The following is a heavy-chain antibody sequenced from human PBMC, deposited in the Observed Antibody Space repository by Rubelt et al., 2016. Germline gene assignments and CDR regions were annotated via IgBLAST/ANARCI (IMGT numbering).Heavy chain of an antibody. CDR3: AKDPNWDGGV. D-gene: IGHD1-1*01. J-gene: IGHJ4*02. V-gene: IGHV3-23*01. Sequence: GGGLIQPGGSLRLSCAASGFTFSIFGMSWVRQAPGRGLEWVSGISGSGDRTYYANSVKGRFTIFRDNSKNTLYLQMNSLRAEDTALYYCAKDPNWDGGVWGQGSLVIVSS. CDR2: ISGSGDRT. CDR1: GFTFSIFG.